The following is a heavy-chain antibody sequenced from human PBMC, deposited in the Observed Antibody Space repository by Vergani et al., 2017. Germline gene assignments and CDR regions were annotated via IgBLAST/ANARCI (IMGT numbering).Heavy chain of an antibody. V-gene: IGHV4-61*02. Sequence: QVQLQESGPGLVKPSQTLSLTCTVSGASINNDFYYWHWIRQPAGKGLEWIGRIYVSGITDYNSSLQSRVSMSVDTSKNQFSLTLTSVTAADTAVYYCAIENKQRRPRAFDLCGQGTMVTV. J-gene: IGHJ3*01. CDR1: GASINNDFYY. CDR2: IYVSGIT. CDR3: AIENKQRRPRAFDL.